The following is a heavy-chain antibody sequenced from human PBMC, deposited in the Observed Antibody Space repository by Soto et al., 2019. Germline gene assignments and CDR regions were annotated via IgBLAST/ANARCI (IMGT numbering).Heavy chain of an antibody. Sequence: EVQLVESGGGLVQPGGSLKLSCAASGFTFSGSAMHWVRQASGKGLEWVGRIRSKANSYATTYAASVKGRFTISRDDSKNRAYLQMNTLKTEDTAVYYCTRWYYGRDVWGQGTTVTVCS. J-gene: IGHJ6*02. V-gene: IGHV3-73*01. CDR1: GFTFSGSA. D-gene: IGHD4-17*01. CDR3: TRWYYGRDV. CDR2: IRSKANSYAT.